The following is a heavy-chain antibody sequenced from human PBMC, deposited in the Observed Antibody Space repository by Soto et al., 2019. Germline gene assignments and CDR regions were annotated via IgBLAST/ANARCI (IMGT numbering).Heavy chain of an antibody. J-gene: IGHJ4*02. CDR1: GGTFSSHG. Sequence: QVQLVQSGAEVKKPGSSVKVSCKASGGTFSSHGITWVRQAPGQGLEWMGGIIPMFGTPKYAQRFQGRVSITADKSTTTAYMELSSLRSEDTAVYYCAIGSVVVMGAATGGLIYWRQGALVTVSS. CDR2: IIPMFGTP. V-gene: IGHV1-69*06. D-gene: IGHD2-21*01. CDR3: AIGSVVVMGAATGGLIY.